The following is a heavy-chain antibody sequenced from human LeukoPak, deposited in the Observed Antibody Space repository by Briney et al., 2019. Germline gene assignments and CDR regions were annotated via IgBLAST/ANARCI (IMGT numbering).Heavy chain of an antibody. CDR1: GFTFNNYA. J-gene: IGHJ6*02. CDR3: GKRELWHGSGEDA. D-gene: IGHD3-10*01. CDR2: ISGSGDRT. Sequence: GGSLRLSCAASGFTFNNYAMSWFRQTPGKGLEWVSAISGSGDRTYYPESVKGRFSISRDNSKNTLYLQMHSLRAEDTAVYYCGKRELWHGSGEDAWGQGTTVTVSS. V-gene: IGHV3-23*01.